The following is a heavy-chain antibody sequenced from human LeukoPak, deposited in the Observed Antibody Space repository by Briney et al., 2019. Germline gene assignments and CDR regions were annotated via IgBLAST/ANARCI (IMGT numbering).Heavy chain of an antibody. CDR1: GGSFSGYY. CDR3: ARRKPTAPFDY. J-gene: IGHJ4*02. D-gene: IGHD4-17*01. CDR2: INHSGST. Sequence: SETLSLTCAVYGGSFSGYYWSWIRQPPGKGLEWIGEINHSGSTNYNPSLKSRVTISVDTSKNQFSLKLSSVTAAGTAVYYCARRKPTAPFDYRGQGNLVTVSS. V-gene: IGHV4-34*01.